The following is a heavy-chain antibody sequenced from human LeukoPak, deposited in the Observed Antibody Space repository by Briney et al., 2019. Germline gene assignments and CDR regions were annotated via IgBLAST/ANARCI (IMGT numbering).Heavy chain of an antibody. CDR1: GFTFSAYA. J-gene: IGHJ6*02. CDR3: AKDPASGSSYYFYGMEV. D-gene: IGHD1-26*01. Sequence: PGRSLRLSCTASGFTFSAYAMHWVRQAPGKGLEWVAVMSYDGGNKYYADSMKGRFTISRDNSKNTLYLQVNSLRPEDTAVYYCAKDPASGSSYYFYGMEVWGQGTTVTVSS. CDR2: MSYDGGNK. V-gene: IGHV3-30*18.